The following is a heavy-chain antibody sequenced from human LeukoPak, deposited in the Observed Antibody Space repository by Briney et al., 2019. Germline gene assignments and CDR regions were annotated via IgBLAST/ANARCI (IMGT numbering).Heavy chain of an antibody. J-gene: IGHJ6*03. CDR2: ISSSGSTI. CDR3: ARAGCFPLPYYYYMDV. CDR1: GFTFSSYE. V-gene: IGHV3-48*03. D-gene: IGHD4/OR15-4a*01. Sequence: PGGSLRLSCAASGFTFSSYEMNWVRQAPGKGLEWVSYISSSGSTIYYADSVKGRFTISRDNSKNTLYLQMNSLRAEDTAVYYCARAGCFPLPYYYYMDVWGKGTTVTVSS.